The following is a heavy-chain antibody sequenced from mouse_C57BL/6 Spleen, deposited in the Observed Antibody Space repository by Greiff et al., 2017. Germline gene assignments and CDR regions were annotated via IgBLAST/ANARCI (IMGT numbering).Heavy chain of an antibody. CDR3: ARMSGQLRLGYAMDY. CDR1: GFSLSTFGMG. D-gene: IGHD3-2*02. J-gene: IGHJ4*01. CDR2: IWWDDDK. V-gene: IGHV8-8*01. Sequence: QVTLKESGPGLLQPSQTLSLPCSFSGFSLSTFGMGVGWIRQPSGKGLEWLAHIWWDDDKYYNPALKSRLTISKDTSKNQVFLKIANVDTADTATYYCARMSGQLRLGYAMDYWGQGTSVTVSS.